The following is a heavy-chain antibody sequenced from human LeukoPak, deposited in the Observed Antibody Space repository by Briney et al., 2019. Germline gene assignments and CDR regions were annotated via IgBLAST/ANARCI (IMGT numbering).Heavy chain of an antibody. CDR2: ISAYNGNT. CDR3: ARSVVPAVWDYFDY. D-gene: IGHD2-2*01. J-gene: IGHJ4*02. Sequence: VASVKVSCKASGYTFTSYGISWVRQAPGQGLEWMGWISAYNGNTNYAQKLQGRVTMTTDTSTSTAYMELRSLRSDDTAVYYCARSVVPAVWDYFDYWGQGTLVTVSS. CDR1: GYTFTSYG. V-gene: IGHV1-18*01.